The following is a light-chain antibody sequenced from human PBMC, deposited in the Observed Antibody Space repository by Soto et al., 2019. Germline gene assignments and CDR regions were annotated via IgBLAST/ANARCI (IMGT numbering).Light chain of an antibody. CDR3: QQYKKWPLT. CDR1: QSVSIL. Sequence: KGVTQSAATVSMYTGERAKLSCRASQSVSILLAWYQQTPGQAPRLLIYGASTRATGIPVRFSGSASGTEFTLTISSLQSEDFTVYYCQQYKKWPLTLGQGTKVDIK. V-gene: IGKV3-15*01. J-gene: IGKJ1*01. CDR2: GAS.